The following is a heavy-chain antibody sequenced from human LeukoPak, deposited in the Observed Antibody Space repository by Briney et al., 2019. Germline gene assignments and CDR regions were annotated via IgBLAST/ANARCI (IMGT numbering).Heavy chain of an antibody. J-gene: IGHJ4*02. CDR2: IIPIFGTA. D-gene: IGHD3-9*01. V-gene: IGHV1-69*01. CDR1: GGTFSSYA. Sequence: SVKVSCKASGGTFSSYAISWVRQAPGQGLEWVGGIIPIFGTANYAQKFQGRVTITADESTSTAYMELSSLRSEDTAVYYCARDNTYYDILTGYWSGYFFDYWGQGTLVTVSS. CDR3: ARDNTYYDILTGYWSGYFFDY.